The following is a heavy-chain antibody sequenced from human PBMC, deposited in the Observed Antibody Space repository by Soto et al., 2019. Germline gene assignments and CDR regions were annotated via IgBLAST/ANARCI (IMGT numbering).Heavy chain of an antibody. CDR1: GFSVTSNY. J-gene: IGHJ3*02. CDR2: ISSSGGTT. Sequence: PGGSLRLSCAASGFSVTSNYMTWVRQAPGKGLECVSAISSSGGTTFYAESVRGRFTISRDNSINTLYLQMSSLRTEDTAVYYCAHPRGYGVFDAVDIWGQGTMVTVSS. V-gene: IGHV3-23*01. CDR3: AHPRGYGVFDAVDI. D-gene: IGHD4-17*01.